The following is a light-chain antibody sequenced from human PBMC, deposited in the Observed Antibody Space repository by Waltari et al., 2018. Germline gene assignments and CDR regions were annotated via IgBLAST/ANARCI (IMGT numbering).Light chain of an antibody. J-gene: IGKJ2*01. V-gene: IGKV3-15*01. CDR1: QSVSSN. CDR3: QQYNNWPPYT. Sequence: EIVMMQSPDTLSVSPGERATLSSRASQSVSSNLAWYQQKPGQAPRLLIYGASTRATGIPARFSGSGSGTEFTLTISSLQSEDFAVYYCQQYNNWPPYTFGQGTKLEIK. CDR2: GAS.